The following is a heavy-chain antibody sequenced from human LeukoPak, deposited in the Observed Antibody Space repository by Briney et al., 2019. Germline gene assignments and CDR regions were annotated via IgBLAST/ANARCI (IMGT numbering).Heavy chain of an antibody. D-gene: IGHD3-10*01. CDR3: ARDSPWFGEYYMDV. V-gene: IGHV3-53*04. CDR1: GFTFSNYG. CDR2: IYSGGST. J-gene: IGHJ6*02. Sequence: GGSLRLSCAASGFTFSNYGMSWVRQAPGKGLEWVSVIYSGGSTYYADSVKGRFTISRHNSKNTLYLQMNSLRAEDTAVYYCARDSPWFGEYYMDVWGQGTTVTVSS.